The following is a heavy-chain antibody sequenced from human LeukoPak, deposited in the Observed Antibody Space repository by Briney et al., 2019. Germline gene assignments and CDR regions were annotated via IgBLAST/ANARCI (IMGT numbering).Heavy chain of an antibody. CDR2: VYPGDSDT. CDR3: ARLIRGGGYCSGGSCLYYFDY. Sequence: GESLKISCKGSGYTFTNYWIGWVRQMPGKGLEWMGIVYPGDSDTRYSPSFQGQVTISADKSITTAYLQWSSLKASDTAMYYCARLIRGGGYCSGGSCLYYFDYWGQGTLVTVSS. J-gene: IGHJ4*02. D-gene: IGHD2-15*01. CDR1: GYTFTNYW. V-gene: IGHV5-51*01.